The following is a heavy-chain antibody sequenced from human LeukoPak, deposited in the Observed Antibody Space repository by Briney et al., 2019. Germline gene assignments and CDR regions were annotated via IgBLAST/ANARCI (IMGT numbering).Heavy chain of an antibody. CDR2: TYYRSKWYN. D-gene: IGHD5-18*01. V-gene: IGHV6-1*01. CDR1: GDIFSSNSAA. Sequence: ASHTLSLTCALSGDIFSSNSAAWNWIRQSPSRGLEWLERTYYRSKWYNDYAVSVKSRITINPDTSKNQFSLQLNSVTPEDTAVYYCARELGYGPSDAFDIWGQGTMVTVSS. J-gene: IGHJ3*02. CDR3: ARELGYGPSDAFDI.